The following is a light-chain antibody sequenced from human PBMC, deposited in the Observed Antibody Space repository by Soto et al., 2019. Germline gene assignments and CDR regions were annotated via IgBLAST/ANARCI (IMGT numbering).Light chain of an antibody. J-gene: IGKJ1*01. CDR3: MQALQTWT. CDR1: QSLLHSDGHTY. CDR2: WGS. Sequence: DIVMTQSPLSLPVTPGEPASISCRSSQSLLHSDGHTYLDWYLQKPGQSPQLLIYWGSNRASGVPDRFSGSGSGTDFTLEISRVEAEDVGAYYCMQALQTWTFGQGTKVEI. V-gene: IGKV2-28*01.